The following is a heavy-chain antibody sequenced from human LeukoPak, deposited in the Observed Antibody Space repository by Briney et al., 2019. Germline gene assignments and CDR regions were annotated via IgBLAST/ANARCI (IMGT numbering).Heavy chain of an antibody. CDR3: AHSRDYDDLYY. CDR2: IYLDDDQ. CDR1: GFSLSTSGVG. V-gene: IGHV2-5*02. D-gene: IGHD4-17*01. J-gene: IGHJ4*02. Sequence: ESGPTLVNPTQTLTLTCTFSGFSLSTSGVGVGWIRQPPGKALEWLALIYLDDDQRYSPSLKSRLTITKDTSKNQVVLTMTNVDPVNTATYYCAHSRDYDDLYYWGQGTLVTVSS.